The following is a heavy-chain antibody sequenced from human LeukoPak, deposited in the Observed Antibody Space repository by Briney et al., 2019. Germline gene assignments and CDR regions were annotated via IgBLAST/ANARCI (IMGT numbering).Heavy chain of an antibody. CDR2: ISHDGTNK. CDR3: ARELPGVAFDY. CDR1: EFTFSSYA. J-gene: IGHJ4*02. Sequence: GGSLKLSCAASEFTFSSYAMHWVRQAPGKGLEWVSVISHDGTNKYYADSVKGRFTISRDNSKNTLYLQMNSLRTEDTAVYYCARELPGVAFDYWGQGTLVTVSS. D-gene: IGHD7-27*01. V-gene: IGHV3-30*04.